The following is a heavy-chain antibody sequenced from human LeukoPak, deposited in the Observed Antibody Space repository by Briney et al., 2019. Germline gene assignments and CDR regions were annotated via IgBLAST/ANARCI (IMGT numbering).Heavy chain of an antibody. D-gene: IGHD6-13*01. V-gene: IGHV1-18*01. Sequence: GASVKVSCKASGYTFTSYDINWVRQATGQGLEWMGWMNPNSGNTNYAQKLQGRVTMTTDTSTSTAYMELRSLRSDDTAVYYCARASTGYSRGAWFDPWGQGTLVTVSS. J-gene: IGHJ5*02. CDR3: ARASTGYSRGAWFDP. CDR2: MNPNSGNT. CDR1: GYTFTSYD.